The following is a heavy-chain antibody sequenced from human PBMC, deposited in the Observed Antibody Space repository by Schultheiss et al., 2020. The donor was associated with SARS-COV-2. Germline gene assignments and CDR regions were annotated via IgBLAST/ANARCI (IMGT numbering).Heavy chain of an antibody. Sequence: SETLSLTCTVSGGSISSYYWSWIRQPPGKGLEWIGEINHSGSTNYNPSLKSRVTISVDTSKNQFSLKLSSVTAADTAVYYCARDRSGIYLRDYWGQGTLVTVSS. CDR3: ARDRSGIYLRDY. V-gene: IGHV4-59*01. D-gene: IGHD1-26*01. CDR1: GGSISSYY. CDR2: INHSGST. J-gene: IGHJ4*02.